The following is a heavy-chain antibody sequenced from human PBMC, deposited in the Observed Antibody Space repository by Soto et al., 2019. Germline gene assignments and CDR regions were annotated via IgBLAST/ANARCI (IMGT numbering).Heavy chain of an antibody. CDR1: GFTFSSYG. CDR3: ARGAIPSWKRIQLWKWDYFDY. Sequence: GGSLRLSCAASGFTFSSYGMHWVRQAPGKGLEWVAVIWYDGSNKYYADSVKGRFTISRDNSKNTLYLQMNSLRAEDTAVYYCARGAIPSWKRIQLWKWDYFDYWGQGTLVTVSS. D-gene: IGHD5-18*01. CDR2: IWYDGSNK. J-gene: IGHJ4*02. V-gene: IGHV3-33*01.